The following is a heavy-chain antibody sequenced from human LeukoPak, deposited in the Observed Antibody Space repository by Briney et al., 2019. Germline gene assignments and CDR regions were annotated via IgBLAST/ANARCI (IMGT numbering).Heavy chain of an antibody. CDR2: ISSSGTII. CDR3: VREFCSGGTCYNDY. V-gene: IGHV3-11*04. Sequence: GRSLRLSCEASGFTFSDYYMKWIRQASGEGLEWVSYISSSGTIIYYRDSVKGRFTISRDNAKNSLFLQMNSLRAEDTAVYYCVREFCSGGTCYNDYWGQGTVVTVSS. J-gene: IGHJ4*02. CDR1: GFTFSDYY. D-gene: IGHD2-15*01.